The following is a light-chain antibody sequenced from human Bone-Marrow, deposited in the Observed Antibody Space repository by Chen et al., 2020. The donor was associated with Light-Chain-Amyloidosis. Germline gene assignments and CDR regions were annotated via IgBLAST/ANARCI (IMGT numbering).Light chain of an antibody. CDR3: QAADSSGTYEVI. V-gene: IGLV3-25*03. CDR1: DLPTKY. Sequence: SYELTQPPSVSVSPGQTARITCSGDDLPTKYAYLYQQKPGQAPVLVIHRDTERTSGISERFSGASSGTTGTLIISGVQGEAEADYHCQAADSSGTYEVIFGGGTKLSVL. CDR2: RDT. J-gene: IGLJ2*01.